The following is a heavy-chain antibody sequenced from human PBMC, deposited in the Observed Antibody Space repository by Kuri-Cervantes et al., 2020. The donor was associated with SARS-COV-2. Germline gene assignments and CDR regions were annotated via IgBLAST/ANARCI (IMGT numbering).Heavy chain of an antibody. V-gene: IGHV4-59*01. CDR3: ARGGGYDYPHY. CDR1: CDSISSYY. J-gene: IGHJ4*02. Sequence: ESLVISCTVSCDSISSYYWDWIRQPPGKVVEWIGYIYYSGSTKYNPSIKSRVTISLNTSKNQFSLKLSSVTAADTAVYYCARGGGYDYPHYWGQGTLVTVSS. D-gene: IGHD3-16*01. CDR2: IYYSGST.